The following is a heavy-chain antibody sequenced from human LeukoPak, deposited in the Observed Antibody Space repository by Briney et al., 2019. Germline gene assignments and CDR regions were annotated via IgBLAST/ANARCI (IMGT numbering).Heavy chain of an antibody. CDR3: ARVAMYYDSSARDWFDP. J-gene: IGHJ5*02. Sequence: SETLSLTCTVSGYSISSGYYWGWIRQPPGKGPEWIGSIYYSGSTYYNPSLKSRVTISVDTSKNQFSLKLSSVTAADTAVYYCARVAMYYDSSARDWFDPWGQGTLVTVSS. D-gene: IGHD3-22*01. V-gene: IGHV4-38-2*02. CDR2: IYYSGST. CDR1: GYSISSGYY.